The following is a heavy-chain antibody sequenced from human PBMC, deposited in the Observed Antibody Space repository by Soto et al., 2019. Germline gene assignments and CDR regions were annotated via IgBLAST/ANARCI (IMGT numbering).Heavy chain of an antibody. CDR2: MSHGGST. Sequence: SETLALTCDVSGVTIDSSYWWGGVRQPPGRDLEWLGDMSHGGSTNYNPSLKSRVTILLDKSKNQFSLRLSSVTAADTATYCCGRGYDGFDPWGQGTLVTVSS. CDR3: GRGYDGFDP. J-gene: IGHJ5*02. D-gene: IGHD5-12*01. CDR1: GVTIDSSYW. V-gene: IGHV4-4*01.